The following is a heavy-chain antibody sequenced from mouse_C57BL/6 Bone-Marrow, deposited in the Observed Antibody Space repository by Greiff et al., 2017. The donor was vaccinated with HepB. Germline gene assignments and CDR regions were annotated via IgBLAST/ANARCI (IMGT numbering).Heavy chain of an antibody. CDR1: GFSLTSYG. D-gene: IGHD1-1*01. CDR2: IWGVGST. CDR3: ASDRGGSSLFAY. V-gene: IGHV2-6*01. J-gene: IGHJ3*01. Sequence: VKLQESGPGLVAPSQSLSITCTVSGFSLTSYGVDWVRQSPGKGLEWLGVIWGVGSTNYNSALKSRLSISKDNSKSQVFLKMNSLQTDDTAMYYCASDRGGSSLFAYWGQGTLVTVSA.